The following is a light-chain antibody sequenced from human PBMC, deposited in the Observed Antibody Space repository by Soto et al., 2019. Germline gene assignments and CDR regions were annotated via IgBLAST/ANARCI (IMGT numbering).Light chain of an antibody. CDR3: QNYNSIRGT. J-gene: IGKJ1*01. CDR1: QTISSW. CDR2: KAS. V-gene: IGKV1-5*03. Sequence: IQMTQSPSTLSASVGDRVTITCRASQTISSWLAWYQQKPGKAPKLLIYKASTLESGVPSRFSGSGSGTDFTLTISSLQPDDFATYYCQNYNSIRGTFGQGTKVDI.